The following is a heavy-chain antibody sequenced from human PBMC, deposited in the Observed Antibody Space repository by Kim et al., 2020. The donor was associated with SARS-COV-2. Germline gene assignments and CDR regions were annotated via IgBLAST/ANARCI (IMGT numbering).Heavy chain of an antibody. CDR3: ARDRVRGGVRGVFGV. D-gene: IGHD3-10*01. CDR2: ISSSSSYT. V-gene: IGHV3-11*06. J-gene: IGHJ6*02. CDR1: GFTFSDYY. Sequence: GGSLRLSCAASGFTFSDYYMSWIRQAPGKGLEWVSYISSSSSYTNYADSVKGRFTISRDNAKNSLYLQMNSLRAEDTAVYYCARDRVRGGVRGVFGVWGQGTTVTVSS.